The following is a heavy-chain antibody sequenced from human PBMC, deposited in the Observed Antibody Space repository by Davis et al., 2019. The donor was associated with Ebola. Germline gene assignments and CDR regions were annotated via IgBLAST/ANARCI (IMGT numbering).Heavy chain of an antibody. V-gene: IGHV3-53*01. CDR2: IYSGGST. CDR1: GFTFSSYS. Sequence: GGSLRLSCAASGFTFSSYSMNWVRQAPGKGLEWVSVIYSGGSTYYADSVKGRFTISRDNSKNTLYLQMNSLRAEDTAVYYCARGGIAASFAGRGFYYYYGMDVWGQGTTVTVSS. D-gene: IGHD6-13*01. J-gene: IGHJ6*02. CDR3: ARGGIAASFAGRGFYYYYGMDV.